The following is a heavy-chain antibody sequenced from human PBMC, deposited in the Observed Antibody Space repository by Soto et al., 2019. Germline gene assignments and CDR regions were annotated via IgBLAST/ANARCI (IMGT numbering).Heavy chain of an antibody. D-gene: IGHD2-2*01. CDR1: GYTFTKYG. Sequence: QVQLVQYGTEVKKPGASVKVSCKASGYTFTKYGINWVRQAPGQGLEWMGWISAFNGHTDYAHNFRGRVAMTTDPSTSTVYMELTTLISGDTARYYCARLRDVVIPAAIPDGFDILGQGTMVTVSS. CDR3: ARLRDVVIPAAIPDGFDI. J-gene: IGHJ3*02. V-gene: IGHV1-18*01. CDR2: ISAFNGHT.